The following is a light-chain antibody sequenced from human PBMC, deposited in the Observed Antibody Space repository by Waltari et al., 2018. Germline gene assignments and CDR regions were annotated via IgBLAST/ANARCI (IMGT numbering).Light chain of an antibody. Sequence: DIQMTQSPSSLSASVEDRVTITCQASQDISNYLNWYQQKPGKAPKLLIYDASNLETGVPSRFSGSGSGTDFTFTISSLQPEDIATYYCQQYEGFGGGTKVEIK. V-gene: IGKV1-33*01. CDR1: QDISNY. CDR3: QQYEG. CDR2: DAS. J-gene: IGKJ4*02.